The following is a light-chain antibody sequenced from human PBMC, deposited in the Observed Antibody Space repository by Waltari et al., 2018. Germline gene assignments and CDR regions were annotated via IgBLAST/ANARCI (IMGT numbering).Light chain of an antibody. J-gene: IGKJ4*01. Sequence: DIVMTQSPDSLAVSLGEGATIKCRSNPSLLNSANYRHDLAWYQQKPRQAPRLHINWAYTRESGVPDRFSGSGSGTDFILTISSLQPEDVALYFCQQYHTIPLTFGGGTQVEIK. CDR3: QQYHTIPLT. V-gene: IGKV4-1*01. CDR2: WAY. CDR1: PSLLNSANYRHD.